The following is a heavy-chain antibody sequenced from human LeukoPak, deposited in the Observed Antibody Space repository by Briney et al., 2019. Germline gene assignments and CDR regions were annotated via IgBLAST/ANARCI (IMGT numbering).Heavy chain of an antibody. D-gene: IGHD2-2*02. J-gene: IGHJ4*02. CDR2: INHSGST. Sequence: KPSETLSLTCAVYGGSFSGYYWSWIRQPPGKGLEWIGEINHSGSTNYNPSLKSRVTISVDTSKNQFSLKLSSVTAADTAVYYCARGDIVVVPAAIPVSWQLPQYYFGYWGQGTLVTVSS. CDR3: ARGDIVVVPAAIPVSWQLPQYYFGY. CDR1: GGSFSGYY. V-gene: IGHV4-34*01.